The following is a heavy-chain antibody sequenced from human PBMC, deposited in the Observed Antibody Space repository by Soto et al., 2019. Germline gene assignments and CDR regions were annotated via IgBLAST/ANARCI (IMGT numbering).Heavy chain of an antibody. J-gene: IGHJ6*02. Sequence: PGGSLRLSCAASGFTCDDYAMHWVRQAPGKGLEWVSGISWNSGSIGYADSVKGRFTISRDNAKNSLYLQMNSLRDEDTALYYCANDGRYDSSGYWSNGMVVWYPGTTVTVS. CDR2: ISWNSGSI. D-gene: IGHD3-22*01. CDR1: GFTCDDYA. V-gene: IGHV3-9*01. CDR3: ANDGRYDSSGYWSNGMVV.